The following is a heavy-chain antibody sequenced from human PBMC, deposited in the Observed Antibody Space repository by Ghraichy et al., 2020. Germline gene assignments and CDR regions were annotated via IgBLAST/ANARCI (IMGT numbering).Heavy chain of an antibody. Sequence: GGSLRLSCAASGFTFSSYWMHWVRQAPGEGLVWVSSIKSDGSSTGYADSVKGRFTISRDNAKNTLYLQMNSLRAEDTAVYYCARGEMATVYWGQGTLVTVSS. CDR1: GFTFSSYW. J-gene: IGHJ4*02. D-gene: IGHD5-24*01. CDR2: IKSDGSST. V-gene: IGHV3-74*01. CDR3: ARGEMATVY.